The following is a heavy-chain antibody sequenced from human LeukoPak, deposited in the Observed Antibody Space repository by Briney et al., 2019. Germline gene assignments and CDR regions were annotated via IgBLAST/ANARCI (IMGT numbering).Heavy chain of an antibody. CDR2: IIPIFGTA. J-gene: IGHJ4*02. D-gene: IGHD3-22*01. V-gene: IGHV1-69*06. CDR1: GGTFSSYA. CDR3: AKQEVSRYYYDSSGYYAH. Sequence: SVKVSCKASGGTFSSYAISWVRQAPGQGLEWMGGIIPIFGTANYAQKFQGRVTITADKSTSTAYMELSSLRSEDTAVYYCAKQEVSRYYYDSSGYYAHWGQGTLVTVSS.